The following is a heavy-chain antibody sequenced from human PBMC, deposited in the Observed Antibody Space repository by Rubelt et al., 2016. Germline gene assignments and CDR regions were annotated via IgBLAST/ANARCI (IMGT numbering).Heavy chain of an antibody. Sequence: QITLKESGPTLVKPTQTLTLTCTFSGFSLSTSGVGVGWIRQPPGKALEWLALIYWDDDKRYSPSLKSRLTIPKEPSKNQVVLTMTNMDPVDTATYYCAHDAAVAGYFDYWGQGTLVTVSS. CDR1: GFSLSTSGVG. CDR3: AHDAAVAGYFDY. J-gene: IGHJ4*02. CDR2: IYWDDDK. D-gene: IGHD6-19*01. V-gene: IGHV2-5*02.